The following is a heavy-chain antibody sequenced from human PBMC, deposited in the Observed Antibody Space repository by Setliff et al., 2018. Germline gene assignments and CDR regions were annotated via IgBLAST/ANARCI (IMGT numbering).Heavy chain of an antibody. CDR3: ASSSGGNYEAYFDY. V-gene: IGHV3-30*04. D-gene: IGHD2-15*01. J-gene: IGHJ4*02. CDR2: ISYDGTIT. Sequence: GGSLGLSCAASGFLYSNNAFHWVRQTPGKGLEWVAVISYDGTITHYVDSVKGRFSISRDNSQNTLYLQMNSLSPEDTALDYCASSSGGNYEAYFDYWGQGTLVTVSS. CDR1: GFLYSNNA.